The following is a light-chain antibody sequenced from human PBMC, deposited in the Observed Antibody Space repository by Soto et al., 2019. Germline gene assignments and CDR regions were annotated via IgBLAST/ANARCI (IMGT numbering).Light chain of an antibody. V-gene: IGKV1-9*01. CDR3: QQLFT. Sequence: DIQLTQSPSFLSASVGDRVTITCRASQGISSYLAWYQQKPGKAPKLLIYAASTLQSGVPSSFSGSGSGTEFTLTISSLQPEDFATYYCQQLFTFGQGTRLEIK. CDR2: AAS. J-gene: IGKJ5*01. CDR1: QGISSY.